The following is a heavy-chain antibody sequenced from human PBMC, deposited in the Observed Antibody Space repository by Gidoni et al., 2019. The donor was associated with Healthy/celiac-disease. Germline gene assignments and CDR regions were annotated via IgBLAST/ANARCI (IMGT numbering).Heavy chain of an antibody. J-gene: IGHJ5*02. Sequence: QVQLQESGPGLVKPSETLSLTCTVSGGSISSYYWSWIRQPPGKGLEWIGYIYYSGSTNYNPSLKSRVTISVDTSKNQFSLKLSSVTAADTAVYYCARDTRDGYNPWGQGTLVTVSS. CDR2: IYYSGST. D-gene: IGHD5-12*01. CDR3: ARDTRDGYNP. CDR1: GGSISSYY. V-gene: IGHV4-59*01.